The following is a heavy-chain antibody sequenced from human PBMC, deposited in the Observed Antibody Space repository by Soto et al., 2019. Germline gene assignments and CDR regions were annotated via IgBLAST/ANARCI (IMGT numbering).Heavy chain of an antibody. D-gene: IGHD3-9*01. J-gene: IGHJ4*02. CDR2: ISGSGGST. CDR1: GFTFSSYA. Sequence: GGSLRLSCAPSGFTFSSYAMSWVRQAPGKGLEWVSAISGSGGSTYYADSVKGRFTISRDNSKNTLYLQMNSLRAEDTAVYYCAKKFRYFDWEYDYWGQGTLVTVSS. CDR3: AKKFRYFDWEYDY. V-gene: IGHV3-23*01.